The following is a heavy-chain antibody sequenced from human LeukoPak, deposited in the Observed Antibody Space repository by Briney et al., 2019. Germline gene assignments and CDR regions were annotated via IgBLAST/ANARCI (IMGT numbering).Heavy chain of an antibody. J-gene: IGHJ3*02. V-gene: IGHV4-34*01. CDR2: IYHSGST. Sequence: SETLSLTCAVYGVSFSGYYWSWIRQPPEKGLEWFGYIYHSGSTNYNPSLKSRVTISVDTSKNQFSLKLSSVTAADTAVYYCARHSPPTIAAADDAFDIWGQGTMVSVSS. D-gene: IGHD6-13*01. CDR1: GVSFSGYY. CDR3: ARHSPPTIAAADDAFDI.